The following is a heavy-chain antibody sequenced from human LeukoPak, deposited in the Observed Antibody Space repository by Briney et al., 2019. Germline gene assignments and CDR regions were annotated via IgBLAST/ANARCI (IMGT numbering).Heavy chain of an antibody. V-gene: IGHV4-59*08. Sequence: PSETLSLTCTVSGGSLSGNYWTWIRQPPGKGLEWIGYTHSSGATNYNPSLKSRVTVAVDTSNIQFSLQLRSVTAADTAVYYCAKLGHCRSGSCRGFDPWGQGTLVTVSS. CDR2: THSSGAT. J-gene: IGHJ5*02. CDR1: GGSLSGNY. CDR3: AKLGHCRSGSCRGFDP. D-gene: IGHD2-15*01.